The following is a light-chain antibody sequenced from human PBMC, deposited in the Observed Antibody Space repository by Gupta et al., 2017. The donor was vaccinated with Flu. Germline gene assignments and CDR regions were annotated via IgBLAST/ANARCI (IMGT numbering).Light chain of an antibody. CDR1: SSDVGGYNY. V-gene: IGLV2-14*01. CDR2: EVS. J-gene: IGLJ3*02. CDR3: SSYTSSSTWV. Sequence: QSALTQPASASGFPGQSITISCTGTSSDVGGYNYVPWYQQHPGKAPKLMIYEVSNRPSGVSNRFSGSKSGNTASLTISGLQAEDEADYYCSSYTSSSTWVFGGGTKLTVL.